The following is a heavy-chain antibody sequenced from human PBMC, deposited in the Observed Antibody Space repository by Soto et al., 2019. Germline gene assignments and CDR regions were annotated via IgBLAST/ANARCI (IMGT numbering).Heavy chain of an antibody. CDR3: ARQAIYAHYFDY. CDR2: IYYSGST. V-gene: IGHV4-61*01. Sequence: ETLSLTCTDSGGSVSSGSYYWSWIRPPPGKGLEWIGYIYYSGSTNYNPSLKSRVTISVDTSKNQFSLKLRSVTAADTAVYYCARQAIYAHYFDYWGQGTPVTVSS. J-gene: IGHJ4*02. D-gene: IGHD2-2*01. CDR1: GGSVSSGSYY.